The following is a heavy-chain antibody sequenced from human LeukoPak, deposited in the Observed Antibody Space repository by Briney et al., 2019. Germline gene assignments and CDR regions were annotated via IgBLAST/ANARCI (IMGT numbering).Heavy chain of an antibody. J-gene: IGHJ4*02. D-gene: IGHD3-22*01. CDR1: GYSFTTYW. V-gene: IGHV5-51*01. Sequence: PGESLQISSQGSGYSFTTYWIGWVRQLPGKGLEWMGIIYPGDSDTRYSPSFQGQVTISADKSISTAYLQWSSLKASDTAMYYCASSGYYGTFGYWGQGTLVTVSS. CDR2: IYPGDSDT. CDR3: ASSGYYGTFGY.